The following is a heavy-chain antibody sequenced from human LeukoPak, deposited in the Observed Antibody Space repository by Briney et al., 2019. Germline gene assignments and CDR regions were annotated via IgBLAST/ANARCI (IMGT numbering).Heavy chain of an antibody. J-gene: IGHJ4*02. CDR2: INPNSGGT. CDR1: GYTFTGYY. D-gene: IGHD3-10*01. Sequence: GASVKVSCKASGYTFTGYYMHWVRQAPGQGLEWMGWINPNSGGTNYAQKFQGWVTMTRDTSISTAYMELSRLRSDDTAVYYCARGGITMVRGVKSVDYWGQGTLVTVSS. CDR3: ARGGITMVRGVKSVDY. V-gene: IGHV1-2*04.